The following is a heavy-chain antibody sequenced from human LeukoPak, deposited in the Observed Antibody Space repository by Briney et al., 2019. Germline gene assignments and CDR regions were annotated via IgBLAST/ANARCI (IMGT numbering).Heavy chain of an antibody. J-gene: IGHJ4*02. CDR3: ARHGGDWVFDY. V-gene: IGHV4-59*08. D-gene: IGHD2-21*02. CDR2: IFHSGST. CDR1: GGSISSFY. Sequence: TSETLSLTCTVSGGSISSFYWSWIRQPPGKGLEWIGNIFHSGSTNYNTSLKNRVTISVDKSKSQFSLKLSSVTAADTAVYYCARHGGDWVFDYWGQGTLVTVSS.